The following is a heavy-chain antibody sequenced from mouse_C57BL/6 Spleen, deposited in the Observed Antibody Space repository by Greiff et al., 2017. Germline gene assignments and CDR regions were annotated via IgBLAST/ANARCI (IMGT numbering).Heavy chain of an antibody. CDR1: GFTFSDYG. CDR2: ISSGSSTI. V-gene: IGHV5-17*01. Sequence: EVHLVESGGGLVKPGGSLKLSCAASGFTFSDYGMHWVRQAPEMGLEWVAYISSGSSTIYSADTVKGRFTISRDNAKNTLFLQMTSLRSEDTAMYYCARRTTVVAFDYWGQGTTRTVSS. J-gene: IGHJ2*01. CDR3: ARRTTVVAFDY. D-gene: IGHD1-1*01.